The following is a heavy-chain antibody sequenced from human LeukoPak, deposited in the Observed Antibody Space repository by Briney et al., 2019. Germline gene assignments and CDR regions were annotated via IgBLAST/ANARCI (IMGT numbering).Heavy chain of an antibody. J-gene: IGHJ4*02. CDR2: ISSSSSYI. Sequence: GGSLRLSCAASGFTFSSYSMNWVRQAPGKGLEWVSSISSSSSYINYADSVKGRFTISRDNSKNTLYLQMNSLRAEDTAVYYCARRGSAGVYWGQGTLVTVSS. V-gene: IGHV3-21*04. D-gene: IGHD3-10*01. CDR3: ARRGSAGVY. CDR1: GFTFSSYS.